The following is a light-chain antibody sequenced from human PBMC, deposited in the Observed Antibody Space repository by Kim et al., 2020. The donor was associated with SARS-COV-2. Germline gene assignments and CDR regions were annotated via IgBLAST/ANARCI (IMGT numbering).Light chain of an antibody. CDR3: SSFTSSTSLGI. CDR2: DVR. CDR1: MSDIGGYNY. Sequence: QSITISGTGTMSDIGGYNYVSWYQQHPGRAPRLLIFDVRSRPSGVSNRFSGSKSGSTASLTISGLQAEDEAVYYCSSFTSSTSLGIFGTGTKVTVL. J-gene: IGLJ1*01. V-gene: IGLV2-14*03.